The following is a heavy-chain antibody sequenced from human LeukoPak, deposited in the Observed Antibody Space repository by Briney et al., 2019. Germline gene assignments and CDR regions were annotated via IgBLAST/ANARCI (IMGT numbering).Heavy chain of an antibody. CDR3: AKVGDYSNYENAFDI. CDR2: ISYDGSNK. J-gene: IGHJ3*02. CDR1: GFTFSSYS. V-gene: IGHV3-30*04. Sequence: HPGRSLRLSCAASGFTFSSYSIHWVRQAPGKGLEWVAVISYDGSNKYYADSVKGRFTISRDNSKNTLYLQMNSLRAEDTAVYYCAKVGDYSNYENAFDIWGQGAMVTVSS. D-gene: IGHD4-11*01.